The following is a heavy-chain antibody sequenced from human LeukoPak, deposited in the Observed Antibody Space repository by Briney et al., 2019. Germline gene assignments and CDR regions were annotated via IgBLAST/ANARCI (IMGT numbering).Heavy chain of an antibody. CDR2: IYSGGST. J-gene: IGHJ4*02. D-gene: IGHD4-23*01. V-gene: IGHV3-53*01. Sequence: LAGGSLRLSCAASGFTFSSYGMHWVRQAPGKGLEWVSVIYSGGSTYYADSVKGRFTISRDNSKNTLYLQMNSLRAEDTAVYYCARVYGGSYSDYWGQGTLVTVSS. CDR3: ARVYGGSYSDY. CDR1: GFTFSSYG.